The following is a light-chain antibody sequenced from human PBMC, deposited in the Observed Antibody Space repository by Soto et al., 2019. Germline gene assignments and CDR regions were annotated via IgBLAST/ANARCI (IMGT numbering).Light chain of an antibody. Sequence: DIVITQSPLSLPVSPGEPASISCRSSQSLLHNNGYNYLDWYLQKPGQSPQLLIYLGSNRASGVPDRFSGSGSGADFTLKISRVEAEDVGVYYCMQALQAPLYTFGQGTKVDIK. CDR1: QSLLHNNGYNY. J-gene: IGKJ2*01. CDR3: MQALQAPLYT. CDR2: LGS. V-gene: IGKV2-28*01.